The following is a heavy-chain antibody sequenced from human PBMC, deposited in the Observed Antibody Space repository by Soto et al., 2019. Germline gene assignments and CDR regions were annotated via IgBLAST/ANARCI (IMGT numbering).Heavy chain of an antibody. CDR3: AKDHLETTVTTPSY. Sequence: QVQLVESGGGVVQPGGSLRLSCAASGFTFSSYGMHWVRQAPGKGLEWVAVISYDGNNKYYADSVKGRFTISRDNFKNTLSLQMDSLRAEDTAMYYCAKDHLETTVTTPSYWGQGTLVTVSS. CDR1: GFTFSSYG. J-gene: IGHJ4*02. D-gene: IGHD4-17*01. V-gene: IGHV3-30*18. CDR2: ISYDGNNK.